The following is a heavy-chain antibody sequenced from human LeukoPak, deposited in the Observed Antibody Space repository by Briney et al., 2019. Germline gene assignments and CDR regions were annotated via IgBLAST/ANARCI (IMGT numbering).Heavy chain of an antibody. CDR2: ITGSGSRT. J-gene: IGHJ4*02. V-gene: IGHV3-23*01. Sequence: WGSLRLSCAASGFTFSNYAMTWVRQPPGKGLECVSSITGSGSRTYYADSVKGRFTISRDSSKNTLFLQMNSLRADDTAVYYCAARPVADNPAPFDYWGQGTLVTVSS. CDR1: GFTFSNYA. CDR3: AARPVADNPAPFDY. D-gene: IGHD6-19*01.